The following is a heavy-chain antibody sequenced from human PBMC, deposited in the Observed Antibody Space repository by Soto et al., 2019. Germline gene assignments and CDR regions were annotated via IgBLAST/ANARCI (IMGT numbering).Heavy chain of an antibody. CDR3: AKDRGYCSGGSCQGLDY. CDR2: ISDDGSKK. V-gene: IGHV3-30*18. D-gene: IGHD2-15*01. Sequence: QVQLVESGGGVVQPGRSLRLSCAASGFTFSSYGMHWVRQAPGKGLEWVAVISDDGSKKYYADSVKGRFTISRDNSKNTLYLQMNSLRAEDTAVYYCAKDRGYCSGGSCQGLDYWGQGTLVTVSS. CDR1: GFTFSSYG. J-gene: IGHJ4*02.